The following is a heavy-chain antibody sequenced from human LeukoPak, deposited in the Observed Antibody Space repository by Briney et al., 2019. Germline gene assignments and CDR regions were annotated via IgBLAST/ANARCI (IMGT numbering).Heavy chain of an antibody. CDR1: GFTFKNAW. V-gene: IGHV3-48*04. CDR2: ISSSGRTM. D-gene: IGHD1-1*01. J-gene: IGHJ5*02. Sequence: GGSLRLSCEASGFTFKNAWMNWVRQAPGKGLEWVSYISSSGRTMYYADSVRGRFTISRDNAKNSLYLQMNSLRAEDTAVYYCARESGTTLYRGAFDPWGQGTLVTVSS. CDR3: ARESGTTLYRGAFDP.